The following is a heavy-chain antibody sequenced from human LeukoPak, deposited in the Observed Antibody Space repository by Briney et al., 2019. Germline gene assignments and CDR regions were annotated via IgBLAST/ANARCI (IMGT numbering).Heavy chain of an antibody. D-gene: IGHD6-19*01. CDR3: ARSSRLADYFDY. CDR2: IIPIFGTA. V-gene: IGHV1-69*05. J-gene: IGHJ4*02. Sequence: ASVKVSCKASGGTFSSYAISWVRQAPGQGLEWTGGIIPIFGTANYAQKFQGRVTITTDESTSTAYMELSSLRSEDTAVYYCARSSRLADYFDYWGQGTLVTVSS. CDR1: GGTFSSYA.